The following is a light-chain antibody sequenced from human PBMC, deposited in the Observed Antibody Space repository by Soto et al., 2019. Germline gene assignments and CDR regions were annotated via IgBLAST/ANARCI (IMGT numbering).Light chain of an antibody. V-gene: IGLV2-14*01. CDR1: SSDIGAYNY. CDR2: AVS. Sequence: QSALTQPASVSASPGQSITISCTGTSSDIGAYNYVSWYQQYPGTAPKLIIYAVSSRPSGISSRFSGSKSASTASLTISGLQAEDEVDYYCSSYTTSSSLVFGTGTKVTVL. J-gene: IGLJ1*01. CDR3: SSYTTSSSLV.